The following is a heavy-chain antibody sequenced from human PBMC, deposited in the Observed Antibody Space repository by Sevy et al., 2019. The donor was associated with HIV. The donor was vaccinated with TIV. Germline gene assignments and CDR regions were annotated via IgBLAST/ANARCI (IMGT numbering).Heavy chain of an antibody. V-gene: IGHV3-7*01. CDR1: GFTFSIYY. J-gene: IGHJ4*01. CDR2: IKSDGSDK. Sequence: GGSLRLSCAASGFTFSIYYMTWARQAPGKGLEWVANIKSDGSDKYYVDSVKCRFTISRDNAKNSLYLQMNSLTAEDTAVYYCARYGGYIDHWGNGTLVTVSS. D-gene: IGHD2-15*01. CDR3: ARYGGYIDH.